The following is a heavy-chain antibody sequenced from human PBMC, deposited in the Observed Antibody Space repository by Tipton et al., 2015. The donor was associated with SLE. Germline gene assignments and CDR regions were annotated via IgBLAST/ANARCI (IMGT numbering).Heavy chain of an antibody. Sequence: SLRLSCAASGFTFSSYWMSWVRQAPGKGLEWVANIKQDGSEKYYVDSVKGRFNISRDNAKNSLYLQMNSLRAEDTAVYYCGYDFWSGPDYYYGMDVWGQGTTVTVSS. CDR2: IKQDGSEK. V-gene: IGHV3-7*01. CDR1: GFTFSSYW. CDR3: GYDFWSGPDYYYGMDV. J-gene: IGHJ6*02. D-gene: IGHD3-3*01.